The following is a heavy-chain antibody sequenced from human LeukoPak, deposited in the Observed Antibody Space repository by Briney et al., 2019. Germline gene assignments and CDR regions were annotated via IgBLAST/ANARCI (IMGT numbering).Heavy chain of an antibody. J-gene: IGHJ6*02. CDR2: ISYDGSNK. CDR3: ARGGGLDV. CDR1: GFTFSSYA. D-gene: IGHD3-16*01. Sequence: GGSLRLSCAASGFTFSSYAMHWVRQAPGKRLEWVAVISYDGSNKYYADSVKGRFTISRDNSKNTLYLQMNSLRAEDTAVYYCARGGGLDVWGQGATVTVSS. V-gene: IGHV3-30*04.